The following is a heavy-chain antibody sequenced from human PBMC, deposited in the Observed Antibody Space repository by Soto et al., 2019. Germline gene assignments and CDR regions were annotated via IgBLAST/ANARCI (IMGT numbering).Heavy chain of an antibody. J-gene: IGHJ4*02. CDR1: GFTFSSYW. Sequence: PGGSLRLSCAASGFTFSSYWMSWVRQAPGKGLEWVANIKQDGSEKYYVDSVKGRFTISRDNAKNSLYLQMNSLRAEDTAVYYCARDIDFGDYAYYDYWGQGTLVTVSS. V-gene: IGHV3-7*03. CDR3: ARDIDFGDYAYYDY. D-gene: IGHD4-17*01. CDR2: IKQDGSEK.